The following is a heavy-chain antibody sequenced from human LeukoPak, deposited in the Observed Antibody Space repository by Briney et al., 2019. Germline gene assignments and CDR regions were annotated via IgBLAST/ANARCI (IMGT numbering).Heavy chain of an antibody. CDR2: ISSSGSTI. CDR3: AGSGSYKYYFDY. D-gene: IGHD3-10*01. Sequence: PGGSLRLSCAASGFTFSDYYMSWIRQAPGKGLEWVSYISSSGSTIYYADSVKCRFTISRDNAKNSLYLQMNSLRAEDTAVYYCAGSGSYKYYFDYWGQGTLVTVSS. CDR1: GFTFSDYY. V-gene: IGHV3-11*04. J-gene: IGHJ4*02.